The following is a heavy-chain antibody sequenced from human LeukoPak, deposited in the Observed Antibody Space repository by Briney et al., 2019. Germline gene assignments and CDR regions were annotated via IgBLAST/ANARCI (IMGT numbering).Heavy chain of an antibody. Sequence: PGGSLRLSCAASGFTFSDYYMNWIRQAPGKGLEWVSYVSSRGNTRYYADSVKGRFTISRDISKNTLYLQMNSLGAEDTAMYYCARRAGGYSHPYDYWGQGILVTVSS. V-gene: IGHV3-11*01. J-gene: IGHJ4*02. D-gene: IGHD4-23*01. CDR2: VSSRGNTR. CDR3: ARRAGGYSHPYDY. CDR1: GFTFSDYY.